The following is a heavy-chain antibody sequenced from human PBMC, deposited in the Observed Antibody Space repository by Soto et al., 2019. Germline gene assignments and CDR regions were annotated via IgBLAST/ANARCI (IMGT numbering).Heavy chain of an antibody. J-gene: IGHJ6*03. D-gene: IGHD4-17*01. V-gene: IGHV3-30*18. CDR2: ISYDGSNK. Sequence: QVQLVESGGGVVQPGRSLRLSCAASGFTFSSYGMHWVRQAPGKGLEWVAVISYDGSNKYYADSVKGRFTISRDNSKNTLYLQMNGLRAEDTAVYYCANIPPLGTTVTKPQYYYYYYMDVWGEGTTVTVCS. CDR1: GFTFSSYG. CDR3: ANIPPLGTTVTKPQYYYYYYMDV.